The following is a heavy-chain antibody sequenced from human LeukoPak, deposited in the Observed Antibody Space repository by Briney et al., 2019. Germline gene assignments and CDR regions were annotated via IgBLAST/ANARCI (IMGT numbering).Heavy chain of an antibody. Sequence: PSDTLSLTCAVSGYSISSSNWWGWIRQPPGKGLEWIGYIYHTGSTHYNPSLRSRATMSVDTSKNQFSLKLSSVTAVDTAVYFCARKVDSIHHLDDWGQGTLVTVSS. CDR2: IYHTGST. D-gene: IGHD1-14*01. J-gene: IGHJ4*02. CDR1: GYSISSSNW. V-gene: IGHV4-28*01. CDR3: ARKVDSIHHLDD.